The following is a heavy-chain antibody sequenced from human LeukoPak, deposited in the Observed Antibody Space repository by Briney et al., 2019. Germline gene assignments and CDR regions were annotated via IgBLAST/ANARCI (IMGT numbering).Heavy chain of an antibody. D-gene: IGHD3-16*01. CDR2: ISDSGANT. Sequence: GGSLRLSCAASGFTFSTYAMSWVRQAPGKGLEWVSTISDSGANTYYADSVRGRFTISRDNSKNTLYLQMNSLRAEDTAVYYCARDMTYYYGMDVWGQGTTVTVSS. V-gene: IGHV3-23*01. J-gene: IGHJ6*02. CDR1: GFTFSTYA. CDR3: ARDMTYYYGMDV.